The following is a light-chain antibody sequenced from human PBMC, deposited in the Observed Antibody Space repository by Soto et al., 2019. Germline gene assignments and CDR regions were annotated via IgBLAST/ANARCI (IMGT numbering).Light chain of an antibody. J-gene: IGKJ4*01. CDR2: WAS. CDR1: QSVLYSSNNKNY. Sequence: DIMMTQSPDSLAVSLGERATINCKSSQSVLYSSNNKNYLAWYQQKPGQPPKLLIYWASTRESGVPDRFSGSGSGTDFTLTISSLQAEDVAVYYCQQYYRTCTFGGGTKVEIK. CDR3: QQYYRTCT. V-gene: IGKV4-1*01.